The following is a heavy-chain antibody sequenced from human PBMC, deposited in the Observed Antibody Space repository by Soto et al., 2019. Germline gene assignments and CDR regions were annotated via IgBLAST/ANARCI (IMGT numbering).Heavy chain of an antibody. D-gene: IGHD1-26*01. V-gene: IGHV3-23*01. J-gene: IGHJ4*02. CDR1: GFTFSSYA. CDR2: ISGSGGST. Sequence: PGGSLRLSCAASGFTFSSYAMSWVRQAPGKGLEWVSAISGSGGSTYYADSVKGRFTISRDNSKNTLYLQMNSLRAEDTAVYYCAKDRIVGATSVYYFDYWGQGTLVTVSS. CDR3: AKDRIVGATSVYYFDY.